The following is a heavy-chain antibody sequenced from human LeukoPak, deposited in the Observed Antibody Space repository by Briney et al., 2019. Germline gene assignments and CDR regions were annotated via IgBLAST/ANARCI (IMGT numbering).Heavy chain of an antibody. J-gene: IGHJ3*02. V-gene: IGHV3-48*01. CDR2: ISSSSSTI. CDR3: ARLGTPLAFDI. Sequence: GGSLRLSCAASGFTFSSYSMNWVRQAPGKGLEWVSYISSSSSTIYYADSVKGRFTISRDNAKNSLYLQMNSLRAEDTAVYYCARLGTPLAFDIWGQGTMVTVSS. D-gene: IGHD1-1*01. CDR1: GFTFSSYS.